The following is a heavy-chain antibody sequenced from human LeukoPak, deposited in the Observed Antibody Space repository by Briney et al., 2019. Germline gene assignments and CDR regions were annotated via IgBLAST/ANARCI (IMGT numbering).Heavy chain of an antibody. D-gene: IGHD3-10*01. CDR3: ARIWFGEGGMDV. Sequence: GGSLRLSCAASGFTFSSYSMNWVRQAPGKGLEWVSSISSSSSYIYYADPVKGRFTISRDNAKNSLYLQMNSLRAEDTAVYYCARIWFGEGGMDVWGQGTTVTVSS. CDR2: ISSSSSYI. J-gene: IGHJ6*02. V-gene: IGHV3-21*01. CDR1: GFTFSSYS.